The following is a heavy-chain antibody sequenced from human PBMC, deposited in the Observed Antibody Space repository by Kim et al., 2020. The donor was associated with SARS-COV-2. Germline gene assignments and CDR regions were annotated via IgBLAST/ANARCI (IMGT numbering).Heavy chain of an antibody. D-gene: IGHD6-13*01. CDR1: GGSFSGYY. V-gene: IGHV4-34*01. J-gene: IGHJ4*02. CDR2: INHSEDS. Sequence: SETLSLTCALYGGSFSGYYWSWIRQPPGKGLEWIGEINHSEDSNYNPSLKSRLTISVDKSKNHFSLSLRSVTAADTDVYYCARGDTGQQLAFVYWGQGTLVTVSS. CDR3: ARGDTGQQLAFVY.